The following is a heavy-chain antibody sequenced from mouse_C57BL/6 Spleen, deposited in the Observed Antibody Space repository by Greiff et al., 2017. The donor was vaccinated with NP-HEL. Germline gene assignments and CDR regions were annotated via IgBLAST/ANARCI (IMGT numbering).Heavy chain of an antibody. CDR1: GFTFSDYY. CDR3: ARESYGNYDYYAMDY. V-gene: IGHV5-16*01. J-gene: IGHJ4*01. Sequence: EVKVVESEGGLVQPGSSMKLSCTASGFTFSDYYMAWVRQVPEKGLEWVANINYDGSSTYYLDSLKSRFIISRDNAKNILYLQMSSLKSEDTATYYCARESYGNYDYYAMDYWGQGTSVTVSS. D-gene: IGHD2-1*01. CDR2: INYDGSST.